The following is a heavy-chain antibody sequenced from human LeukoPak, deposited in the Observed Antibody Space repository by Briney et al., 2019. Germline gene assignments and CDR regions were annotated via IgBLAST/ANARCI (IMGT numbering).Heavy chain of an antibody. CDR2: ITGNGANT. J-gene: IGHJ5*02. CDR1: GFTFSSYG. V-gene: IGHV3-23*01. D-gene: IGHD3-10*01. CDR3: ARDRSGSYPNWFDP. Sequence: PGGSLRLSCAASGFTFSSYGMSWVRQAPGKGLEWVSAITGNGANTFYADSVKGRFTISRDNSKNTMYLQMNSLRAEDTALYYCARDRSGSYPNWFDPWGQETLVTVSS.